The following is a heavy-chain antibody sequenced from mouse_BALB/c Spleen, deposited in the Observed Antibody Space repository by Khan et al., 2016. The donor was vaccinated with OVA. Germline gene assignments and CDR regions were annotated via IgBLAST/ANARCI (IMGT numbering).Heavy chain of an antibody. D-gene: IGHD1-1*01. CDR3: ARDDGSSFWFAY. V-gene: IGHV1S136*01. CDR1: GYTFTNYI. Sequence: VRLQQSGPELVKPGASVKMSCKASGYTFTNYIIHWVKQKPGQGLEWIGYINPYNDGAKYNDKFKDKATLTSDKSSSTASMELSGLTSEDSAVYYCARDDGSSFWFAYWGQGTLVTVSA. CDR2: INPYNDGA. J-gene: IGHJ3*01.